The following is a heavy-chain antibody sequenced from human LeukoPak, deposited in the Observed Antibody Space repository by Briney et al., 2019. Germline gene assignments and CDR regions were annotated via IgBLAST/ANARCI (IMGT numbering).Heavy chain of an antibody. D-gene: IGHD3-10*01. J-gene: IGHJ4*02. Sequence: PSETLSLTCTVSGGSISSYYWSWIRQPPGKGLEWIGEINHSGSTNYNPSLKSRVTISVDTSKNQFSLKLSSVTAADTAVYYCARGELLWFGELFNYWGQGTLVTVSS. CDR2: INHSGST. CDR3: ARGELLWFGELFNY. CDR1: GGSISSYY. V-gene: IGHV4-34*01.